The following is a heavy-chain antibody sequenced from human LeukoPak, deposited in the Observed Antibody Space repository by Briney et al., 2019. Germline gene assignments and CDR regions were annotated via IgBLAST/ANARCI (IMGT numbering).Heavy chain of an antibody. J-gene: IGHJ5*02. CDR3: ARGAITIFGAVIIRGNWFDP. V-gene: IGHV4-34*01. CDR1: GGSFSGYY. D-gene: IGHD3-3*01. CDR2: INHSGST. Sequence: SETLSLTCAVYGGSFSGYYWSWIRQPPGKGLEWIGEINHSGSTNYNPSLKSRVTISVDTSKNQFSLKLSSVTAADTAVYYCARGAITIFGAVIIRGNWFDPWGQGTLVTVSS.